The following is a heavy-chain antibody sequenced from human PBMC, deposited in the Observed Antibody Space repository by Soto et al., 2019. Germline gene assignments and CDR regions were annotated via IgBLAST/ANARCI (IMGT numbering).Heavy chain of an antibody. CDR2: INPNSGGT. V-gene: IGHV1-2*02. D-gene: IGHD6-13*01. Sequence: ASVKVSCKASGYTFTGYFMHWVRQAPGQGLEWMGWINPNSGGTNYAQKFQGRVTITRDTSASTAYMELSSLRSEDTAVYYCARDPSYSSSWSFDYWGQGTLVTVSS. J-gene: IGHJ4*02. CDR3: ARDPSYSSSWSFDY. CDR1: GYTFTGYF.